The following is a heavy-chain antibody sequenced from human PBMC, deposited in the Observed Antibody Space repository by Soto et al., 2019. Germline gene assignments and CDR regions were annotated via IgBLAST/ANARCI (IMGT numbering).Heavy chain of an antibody. CDR1: VFTFSNAW. J-gene: IGHJ6*02. D-gene: IGHD3-3*01. CDR2: IKSKTDGGTT. V-gene: IGHV3-15*07. Sequence: GSLRLSCASSVFTFSNAWMNWVRQAPGKGLEWVGRIKSKTDGGTTDYAAPVKGRFTISRDDSKNTLYLQMNSLKTEDTAVYYCTTPYYDFWSGPARDYYYGMDVWGQGTTVTVSS. CDR3: TTPYYDFWSGPARDYYYGMDV.